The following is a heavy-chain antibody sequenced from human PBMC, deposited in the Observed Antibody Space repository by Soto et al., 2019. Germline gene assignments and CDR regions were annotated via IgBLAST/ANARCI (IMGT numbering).Heavy chain of an antibody. CDR1: GYTFTGYY. CDR3: ARSRRKWNNPDYNGYYYYGMDV. J-gene: IGHJ6*02. Sequence: ASVKVSCKASGYTFTGYYMHWVRQAPGQGLEWMGWIKPNSGGTNYAQKFQGWVTMTRDTSISTAYMELSRLRSDDTAVYYCARSRRKWNNPDYNGYYYYGMDVWGQGTTVTVSS. D-gene: IGHD4-4*01. CDR2: IKPNSGGT. V-gene: IGHV1-2*04.